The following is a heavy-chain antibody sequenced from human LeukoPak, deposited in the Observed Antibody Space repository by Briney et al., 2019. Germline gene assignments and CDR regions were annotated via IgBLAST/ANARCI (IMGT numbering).Heavy chain of an antibody. CDR2: ISGSGGST. CDR1: GFTFSSYA. CDR3: AEPEGGYYDIRPD. V-gene: IGHV3-23*01. D-gene: IGHD3-22*01. J-gene: IGHJ4*02. Sequence: GGSLRLSCAASGFTFSSYAMSWVRQAPGKGLEWVSAISGSGGSTYYADSVKGRFTISRDNSKNTQYLQMNSLRAEDTAVYYCAEPEGGYYDIRPDWGQGTLVTVSS.